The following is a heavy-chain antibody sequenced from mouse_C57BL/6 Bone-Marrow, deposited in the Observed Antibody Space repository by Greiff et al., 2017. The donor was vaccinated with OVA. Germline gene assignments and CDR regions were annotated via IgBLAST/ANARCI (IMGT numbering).Heavy chain of an antibody. Sequence: QVQLQQPGAELVKPGASVKLSCKASGYTFTSYWMQWVKQRPGQGLEWIGEIDPSDSYTNYNQKFKGKATLTVDKSSSTAYMQLSSLTSEDSAVYYCARIPAYYYGSSYWYFDVWGTGTTVTVSS. J-gene: IGHJ1*03. D-gene: IGHD1-1*01. CDR2: IDPSDSYT. V-gene: IGHV1-50*01. CDR3: ARIPAYYYGSSYWYFDV. CDR1: GYTFTSYW.